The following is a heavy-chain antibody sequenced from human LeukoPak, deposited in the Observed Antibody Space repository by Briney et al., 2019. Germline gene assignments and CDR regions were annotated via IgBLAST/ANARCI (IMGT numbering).Heavy chain of an antibody. CDR1: GFTFSSYG. CDR2: IRYDGRNK. V-gene: IGHV3-30*02. J-gene: IGHJ4*02. Sequence: AGGSLRLSCAASGFTFSSYGMHWVRQAPGKGLEWVAFIRYDGRNKYYADSVKGRFTISRDNSKNTLYLQMNSLRAEDTAVYYCAKDTPYSSGWSYYFDYWGQGTLVTVSS. CDR3: AKDTPYSSGWSYYFDY. D-gene: IGHD6-19*01.